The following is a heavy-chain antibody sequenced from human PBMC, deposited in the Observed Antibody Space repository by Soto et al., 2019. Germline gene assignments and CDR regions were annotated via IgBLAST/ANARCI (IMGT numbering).Heavy chain of an antibody. CDR2: ITSSSKSI. J-gene: IGHJ4*02. CDR1: GFTFSSYS. CDR3: ARDYYDSSGFSGT. Sequence: PGGSLRLSCAASGFTFSSYSMNWVRQAPGKGLEWISYITSSSKSIYYADSVKGRFTISRDNAKNSLYLQMNSLRDEDTAVYYCARDYYDSSGFSGTWGQGILVTVSS. D-gene: IGHD3-22*01. V-gene: IGHV3-48*02.